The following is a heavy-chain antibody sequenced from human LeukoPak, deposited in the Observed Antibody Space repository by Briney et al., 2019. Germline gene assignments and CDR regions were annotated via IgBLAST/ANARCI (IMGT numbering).Heavy chain of an antibody. CDR2: ISGSGGNT. CDR3: AKDGSSGRLTAEYFQH. CDR1: GFTFGNYV. D-gene: IGHD6-19*01. J-gene: IGHJ1*01. Sequence: GGSLRLSCAASGFTFGNYVMTWVRQAPGKGLEWVSGISGSGGNTYYADSVKGRFTISRDSSKNTLYLQVNSLRVEDTAVYYCAKDGSSGRLTAEYFQHWGQGTLVTVSS. V-gene: IGHV3-23*01.